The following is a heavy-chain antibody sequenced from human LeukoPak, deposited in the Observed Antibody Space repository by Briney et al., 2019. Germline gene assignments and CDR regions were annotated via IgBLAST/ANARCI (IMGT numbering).Heavy chain of an antibody. D-gene: IGHD5/OR15-5a*01. Sequence: PGGSLRLSCAASGFTFSDYYMSWIRQAPGKGLEWVSYISSSGRTIYYADSGKGRFTISRDNAKNSLYLQMNSLSAEDTAVYYRARAARGYGVHYDYWGQGTLVTVSS. CDR1: GFTFSDYY. CDR2: ISSSGRTI. CDR3: ARAARGYGVHYDY. J-gene: IGHJ4*02. V-gene: IGHV3-11*01.